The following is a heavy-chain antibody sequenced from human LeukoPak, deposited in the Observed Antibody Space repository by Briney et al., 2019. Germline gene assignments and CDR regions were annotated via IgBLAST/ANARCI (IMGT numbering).Heavy chain of an antibody. CDR1: GGSISSYY. D-gene: IGHD6-19*01. Sequence: SGTLSLTCTVSGGSISSYYWSWIRQPPGKGLEWIGYIYNSGSTNYNPSLESRVTISVDTSKNQVSLKLSSVTAADTAVYYCARDYSSSNYYYYYMDVWGKGTTVTVSS. CDR3: ARDYSSSNYYYYYMDV. J-gene: IGHJ6*03. V-gene: IGHV4-59*01. CDR2: IYNSGST.